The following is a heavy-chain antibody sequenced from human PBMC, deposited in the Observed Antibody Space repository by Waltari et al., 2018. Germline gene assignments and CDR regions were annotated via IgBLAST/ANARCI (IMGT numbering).Heavy chain of an antibody. V-gene: IGHV3-30*01. D-gene: IGHD2-15*01. CDR1: GFTFSSYL. J-gene: IGHJ5*02. CDR3: AGGEVVADVWT. Sequence: QVQLVESGGGVVQPGRSLRLSCATSGFTFSSYLFHWVRQAPGKGVEWVAIISYDGSSKYYADSGQGRFTISRDASKKTLYLQMNSLRPDDTALYFCAGGEVVADVWTWGQGTLVTVSS. CDR2: ISYDGSSK.